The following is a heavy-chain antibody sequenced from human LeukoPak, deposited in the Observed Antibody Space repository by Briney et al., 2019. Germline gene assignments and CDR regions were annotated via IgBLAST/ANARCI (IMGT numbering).Heavy chain of an antibody. CDR2: IYDSGST. V-gene: IGHV4-59*01. CDR3: ARARYSSSPFDY. D-gene: IGHD6-6*01. J-gene: IGHJ4*02. Sequence: SETLSLTCTVSGGSISSYYWSWIRQPPGKGLEWIGYIYDSGSTNYKPSPKSRVTISVGTSKNQFSLKLSSGAAADTALYYCARARYSSSPFDYWGQGTLVTVSS. CDR1: GGSISSYY.